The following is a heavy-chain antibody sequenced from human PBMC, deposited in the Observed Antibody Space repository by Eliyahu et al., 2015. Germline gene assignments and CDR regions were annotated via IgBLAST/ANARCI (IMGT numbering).Heavy chain of an antibody. D-gene: IGHD6-19*01. J-gene: IGHJ4*02. CDR1: GFPFSNAW. Sequence: EVQLVESGGGLVKPGGSXRLXCAASGFPFSNAWMSWVRQAPGKGLEWVGRIKSKTDGGTTDYAAPVKGRFTISRDDSKNTLYLQMNSLKTEDTAVYYCTTDGYSSGWLFDYWGQGTLVTVSS. CDR3: TTDGYSSGWLFDY. V-gene: IGHV3-15*01. CDR2: IKSKTDGGTT.